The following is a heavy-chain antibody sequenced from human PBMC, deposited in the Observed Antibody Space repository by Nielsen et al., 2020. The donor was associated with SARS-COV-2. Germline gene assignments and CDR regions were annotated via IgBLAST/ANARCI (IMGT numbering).Heavy chain of an antibody. CDR1: GFTFSSYW. Sequence: ESLKISCAASGFTFSSYWMSWVRQAPGKGLEWVANIKQDGSEKYYVDSVKGRFTISRDNAKNSLYLQMNSLRAEDTAVYYCTRGGYYDSRSGYWGQGTLVTVSS. CDR2: IKQDGSEK. D-gene: IGHD3-22*01. V-gene: IGHV3-7*01. J-gene: IGHJ4*02. CDR3: TRGGYYDSRSGY.